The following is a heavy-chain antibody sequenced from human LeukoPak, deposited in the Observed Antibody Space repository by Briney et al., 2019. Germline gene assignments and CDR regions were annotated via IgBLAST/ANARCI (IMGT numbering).Heavy chain of an antibody. CDR3: ARDGRGEFDS. Sequence: PGGSLRLSCAASGFTFSSYSLSWVRQAPGKGLEWVSYISSSSSTIYHADSAKGRFTISRDNAKNSLYLQMNSLRDEDTAVYYCARDGRGEFDSWGQGTLVTVSS. CDR1: GFTFSSYS. CDR2: ISSSSSTI. V-gene: IGHV3-48*02. J-gene: IGHJ4*02.